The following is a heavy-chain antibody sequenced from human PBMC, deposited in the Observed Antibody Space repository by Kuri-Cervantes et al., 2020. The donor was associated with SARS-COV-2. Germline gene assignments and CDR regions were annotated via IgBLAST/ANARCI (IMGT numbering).Heavy chain of an antibody. CDR1: GFSLNTYI. Sequence: GGSLRLSCAASGFSLNTYIMHWVRQAPGKGLEWVAVMSSDGSEQYYADSVKGRFSISRDTSKNTLYLQMNSLRTDDTAVYYCARDPRRVYSAPYIDYWGQGTLVTVSS. D-gene: IGHD6-13*01. J-gene: IGHJ4*02. V-gene: IGHV3-30*03. CDR2: MSSDGSEQ. CDR3: ARDPRRVYSAPYIDY.